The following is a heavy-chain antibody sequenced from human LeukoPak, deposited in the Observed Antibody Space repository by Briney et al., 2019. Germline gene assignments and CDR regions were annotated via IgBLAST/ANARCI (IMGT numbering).Heavy chain of an antibody. CDR1: GFTFSSYG. V-gene: IGHV3-30*02. D-gene: IGHD1-26*01. Sequence: PGGSLRLSCAASGFTFSSYGMHWVRQAPGKGLEWVAFIRYDGSNKYYADSVKGRFTISRDNSKNTLYLQMNSLRAEDTAVYYCAKDGSEWELPTRLFPEYWGQGTLVTVSS. CDR3: AKDGSEWELPTRLFPEY. CDR2: IRYDGSNK. J-gene: IGHJ4*02.